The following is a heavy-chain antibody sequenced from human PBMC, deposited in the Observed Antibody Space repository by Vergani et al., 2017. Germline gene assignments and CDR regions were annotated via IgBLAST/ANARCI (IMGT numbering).Heavy chain of an antibody. CDR2: IKQDGSEK. D-gene: IGHD3-3*01. J-gene: IGHJ4*02. Sequence: EVQLVESGGGLVQPGGSLRLSCAASGFTFSSYWMSWVRQAPGKGLEWVANIKQDGSEKYYVDSVKGRFTISRDNAKNSLYLQMNSLRAEDTAVYDCARHLEWLVEDAGCNFYYGGQGTLVTVSS. CDR1: GFTFSSYW. CDR3: ARHLEWLVEDAGCNFYY. V-gene: IGHV3-7*01.